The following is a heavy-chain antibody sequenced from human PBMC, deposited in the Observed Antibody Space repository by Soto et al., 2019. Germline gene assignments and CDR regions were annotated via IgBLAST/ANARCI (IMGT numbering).Heavy chain of an antibody. J-gene: IGHJ6*02. CDR2: IFYSGST. Sequence: SETLSLTCSVSGGSISSSSHYWGWIRQPPGKGLEWIGNIFYSGSTYYNPSLKSRVTISVDTSKNQFSLKLSSVTAADTAVYYCARQSQYYDILTGYYTPRGMDVWGQGTTVTVSS. CDR1: GGSISSSSHY. D-gene: IGHD3-9*01. V-gene: IGHV4-39*01. CDR3: ARQSQYYDILTGYYTPRGMDV.